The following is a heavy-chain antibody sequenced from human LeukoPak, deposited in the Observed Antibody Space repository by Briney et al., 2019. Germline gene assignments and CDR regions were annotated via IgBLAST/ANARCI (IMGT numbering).Heavy chain of an antibody. CDR2: MSGTSGRT. J-gene: IGHJ4*02. Sequence: GGSLRLSCAAAGFTFSNYAMSWVRRAPGKGLEWVSAMSGTSGRTWYADSVKGWFTISRDNSKNTLYLQMNSLGAEDTAVYYCAKDVERSVYYLFDYWGQGTLVTVSS. CDR1: GFTFSNYA. CDR3: AKDVERSVYYLFDY. D-gene: IGHD3-22*01. V-gene: IGHV3-23*01.